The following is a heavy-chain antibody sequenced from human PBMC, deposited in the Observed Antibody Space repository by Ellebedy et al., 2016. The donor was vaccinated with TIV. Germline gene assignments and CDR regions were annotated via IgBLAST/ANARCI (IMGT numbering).Heavy chain of an antibody. CDR3: ARGWFGSGMGV. CDR1: GDSVSTDIG. Sequence: SETLSLTCVISGDSVSTDIGWNWIRQSPSRGLEWLGRTYYRSEWNNDYAVSLKSRITINPDTSKNLFSLQLNSVTPEDTAVYYCARGWFGSGMGVWGQGTTVTVSS. J-gene: IGHJ6*02. D-gene: IGHD3-10*01. CDR2: TYYRSEWNN. V-gene: IGHV6-1*01.